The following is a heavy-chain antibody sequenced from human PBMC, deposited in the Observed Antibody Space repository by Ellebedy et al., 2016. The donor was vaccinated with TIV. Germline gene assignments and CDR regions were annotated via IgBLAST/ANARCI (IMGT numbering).Heavy chain of an antibody. CDR3: AKTSPRIYCSGGYCTGPYFDL. D-gene: IGHD2-15*01. CDR1: GGSTRTSSYY. Sequence: MPGGSLRLSCTVSGGSTRTSSYYWGWIRQPPGKGPEWIGSIFYTGRTYYNPSLKSRLTISVDTSKNQFSLKLTSVTATDTAVYYCAKTSPRIYCSGGYCTGPYFDLWGRGTLVTVGS. CDR2: IFYTGRT. V-gene: IGHV4-39*01. J-gene: IGHJ2*01.